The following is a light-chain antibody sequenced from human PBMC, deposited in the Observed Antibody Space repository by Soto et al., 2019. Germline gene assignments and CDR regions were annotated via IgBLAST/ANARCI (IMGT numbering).Light chain of an antibody. J-gene: IGLJ3*02. CDR3: QTWGTGIWV. Sequence: QSVLTQSPSASASLGASVKLTCTLSSGHSNYAIAWHQQQPEKGPRYLMKLNSDGSHTKGDGIPDRFSDSSSGAERYLTISSLQSEDEADYYCQTWGTGIWVFGGGTQLTVL. CDR1: SGHSNYA. V-gene: IGLV4-69*01. CDR2: LNSDGSH.